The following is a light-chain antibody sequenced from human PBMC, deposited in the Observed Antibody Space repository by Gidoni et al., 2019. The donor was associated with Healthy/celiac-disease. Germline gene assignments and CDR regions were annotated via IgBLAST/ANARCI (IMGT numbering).Light chain of an antibody. CDR3: QQYGSLLT. Sequence: EIVLTQSPGTRSLSPGERATLSCRASQSVSSSYLAWDQQKPGQAPRRLIYGASSRATGIPDRFSGSGSGTDFTLTISRLEPEDFAVYYCQQYGSLLTFGGGTKVEIK. CDR1: QSVSSSY. V-gene: IGKV3-20*01. J-gene: IGKJ4*01. CDR2: GAS.